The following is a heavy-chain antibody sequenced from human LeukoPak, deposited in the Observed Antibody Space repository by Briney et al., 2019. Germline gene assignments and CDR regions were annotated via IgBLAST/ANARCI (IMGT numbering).Heavy chain of an antibody. CDR3: AKDNYYETSAFVDY. Sequence: GGSLRLSCAASGFTFSNYAMSWVRQAPGKGLEWVGRIKSKTDGGTTDYAAPVKGRFTISRDDSKNTLYLQMNSLKTEDTALYYCAKDNYYETSAFVDYWGQGTLVTVSS. CDR1: GFTFSNYA. CDR2: IKSKTDGGTT. D-gene: IGHD3-22*01. J-gene: IGHJ4*02. V-gene: IGHV3-15*01.